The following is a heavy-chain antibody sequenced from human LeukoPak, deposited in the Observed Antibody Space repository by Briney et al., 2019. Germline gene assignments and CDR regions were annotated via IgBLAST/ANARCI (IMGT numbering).Heavy chain of an antibody. V-gene: IGHV3-43*02. J-gene: IGHJ4*02. D-gene: IGHD3-10*01. CDR2: ISGDGGST. Sequence: PGGSLRLSCAASGFTFDDYAMHWVREAPGKGLEWVSLISGDGGSTYYADSVKGRFTISRDNSKNSLYLQMNSLRTEDTALYYCGKDTLPGGRGSGRLAYWGQGTLVSVSS. CDR1: GFTFDDYA. CDR3: GKDTLPGGRGSGRLAY.